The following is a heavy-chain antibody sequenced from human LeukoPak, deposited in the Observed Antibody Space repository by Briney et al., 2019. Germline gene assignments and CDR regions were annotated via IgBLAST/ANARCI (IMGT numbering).Heavy chain of an antibody. V-gene: IGHV3-30*02. D-gene: IGHD2-15*01. CDR1: GFTFSSYG. Sequence: GGSLRLSCAASGFTFSSYGMHWVRQAPGKGLEWVAFIRYDGSLKFYADSVKGRFTLSRDNSKNTLYLQMSSLRAEDTAVYYCAKNRGDYSDSGVYDLGYWGQGTLVTVSS. CDR2: IRYDGSLK. CDR3: AKNRGDYSDSGVYDLGY. J-gene: IGHJ4*02.